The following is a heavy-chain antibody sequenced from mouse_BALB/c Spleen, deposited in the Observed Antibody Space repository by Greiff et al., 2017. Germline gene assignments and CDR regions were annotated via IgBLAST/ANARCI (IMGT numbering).Heavy chain of an antibody. CDR3: TISDYRYDWFAY. Sequence: VQLQQSGAELVKPGASVKLSCEASGYTFTRYYMYWVKQRPGQGLEWIGEINPSNGGTNFNEKFKSKATLTVDKSSSTAYMQLSSLTSEDSAVYYCTISDYRYDWFAYWGQGTLVTVSA. D-gene: IGHD2-14*01. CDR2: INPSNGGT. CDR1: GYTFTRYY. V-gene: IGHV1S16*01. J-gene: IGHJ3*01.